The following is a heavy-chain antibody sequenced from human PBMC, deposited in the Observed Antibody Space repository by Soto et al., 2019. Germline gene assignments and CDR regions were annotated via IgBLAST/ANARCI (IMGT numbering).Heavy chain of an antibody. CDR3: AKDRGCSGGSCYSYFQH. CDR2: IRGSGGST. CDR1: GFTFSSYA. V-gene: IGHV3-23*01. Sequence: EVQLLESGGGLVQPGGSLRLSCAASGFTFSSYAMSWVRQAPGKGLEWVSAIRGSGGSTYYADSVKGRFPISRDNSKTTLYLQMNSLRAEDTAVYYCAKDRGCSGGSCYSYFQHWGQGTLVTVSS. D-gene: IGHD2-15*01. J-gene: IGHJ1*01.